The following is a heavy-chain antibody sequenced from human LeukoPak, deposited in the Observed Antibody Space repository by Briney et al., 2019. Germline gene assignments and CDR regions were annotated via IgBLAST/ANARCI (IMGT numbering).Heavy chain of an antibody. D-gene: IGHD4-17*01. J-gene: IGHJ5*02. CDR1: GFTVSSDY. V-gene: IGHV3-53*01. CDR3: ARDLRDYGDYGAWFDP. CDR2: IYSGGST. Sequence: PGGSLRLSCAASGFTVSSDYMSWVRQAPGKGLEWVSVIYSGGSTYYADSVKGRFTISRDNSKNTLYLQMNSLRAEDTAVYYCARDLRDYGDYGAWFDPWGQGTLVTVSS.